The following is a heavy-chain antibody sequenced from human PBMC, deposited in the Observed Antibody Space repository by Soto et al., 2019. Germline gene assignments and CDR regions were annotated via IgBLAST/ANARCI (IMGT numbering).Heavy chain of an antibody. V-gene: IGHV1-46*01. Sequence: QVQLVQSGAEVKKPGASVKVSCKASGYTFTSYYMHWVRQAPGQGLEWMGIINPSGGSTSYAQKLQGRVTMTRDTSTSTVDMELSSLRSEDTAVYYCARGAYYDFWSGYYKWFDPWGQGTLVTVSS. CDR3: ARGAYYDFWSGYYKWFDP. CDR1: GYTFTSYY. J-gene: IGHJ5*02. D-gene: IGHD3-3*01. CDR2: INPSGGST.